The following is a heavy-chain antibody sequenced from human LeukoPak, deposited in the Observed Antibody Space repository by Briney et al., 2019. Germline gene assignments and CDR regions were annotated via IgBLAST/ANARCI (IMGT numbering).Heavy chain of an antibody. J-gene: IGHJ6*03. CDR1: GFTFSSYA. Sequence: GGSLRLSCAASGFTFSSYAMSWVRQAPGKGLEWVSYISSSGSTIYYADSVKGRFTISRDNAKNSLYLQMNSLRAEDTAVYYCARASVVTRFGGYYYYYYMDVWGKGTTVTVSS. CDR2: ISSSGSTI. D-gene: IGHD4-23*01. CDR3: ARASVVTRFGGYYYYYYMDV. V-gene: IGHV3-11*01.